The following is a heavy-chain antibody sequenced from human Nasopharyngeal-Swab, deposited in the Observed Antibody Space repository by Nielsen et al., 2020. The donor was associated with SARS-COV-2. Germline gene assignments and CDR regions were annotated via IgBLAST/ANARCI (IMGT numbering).Heavy chain of an antibody. J-gene: IGHJ4*02. CDR1: GFVFRASA. Sequence: GESLKISCAASGFVFRASAMHWVRQASGKGLEWLGRIGDKDHNYATTYGASVKGRFTISRDDSKNMAFLQMDGLKTEDTALYYCTTDFYFDYWGQGTLVTVSS. CDR2: IGDKDHNYAT. V-gene: IGHV3-73*01. CDR3: TTDFYFDY.